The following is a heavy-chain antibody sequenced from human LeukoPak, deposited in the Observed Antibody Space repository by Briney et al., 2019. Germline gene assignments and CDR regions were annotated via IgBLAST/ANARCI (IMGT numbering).Heavy chain of an antibody. CDR1: GYTFTDYY. D-gene: IGHD2-2*01. V-gene: IGHV1-2*02. CDR2: INPNSGGT. CDR3: ARGIGRGYCSSTSCYRNYYYYYYMDV. J-gene: IGHJ6*03. Sequence: ASVKVSCKASGYTFTDYYMHWVRQAPGQGLEWMGWINPNSGGTNYAQKFQGRVTMTRDTSISTAYMELSRLRSDDTAVYYCARGIGRGYCSSTSCYRNYYYYYYMDVWGKGTTVTVSS.